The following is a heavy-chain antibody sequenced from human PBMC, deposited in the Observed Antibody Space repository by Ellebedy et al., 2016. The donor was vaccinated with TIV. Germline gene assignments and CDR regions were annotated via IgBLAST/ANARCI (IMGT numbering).Heavy chain of an antibody. J-gene: IGHJ4*02. CDR2: IRSRVYAGTT. D-gene: IGHD3-22*01. CDR1: GFTFINSF. Sequence: GGSLRLXXTTTGFTFINSFMNWFRQAPGKGLEWVGFIRSRVYAGTTDYAASVKGRFTISRDDSRSIAYLQMNSLKPEDTALYYCSRGSSMTVMVPDYWGQGTLVTVSS. CDR3: SRGSSMTVMVPDY. V-gene: IGHV3-49*03.